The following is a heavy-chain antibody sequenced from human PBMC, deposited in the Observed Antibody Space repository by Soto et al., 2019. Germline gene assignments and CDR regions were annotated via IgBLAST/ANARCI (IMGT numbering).Heavy chain of an antibody. J-gene: IGHJ3*02. V-gene: IGHV3-33*01. CDR1: GFTFSTYG. CDR3: YYYEPQGAAFDI. D-gene: IGHD3-22*01. CDR2: IWHDGSNT. Sequence: GGSLRLSCAASGFTFSTYGMHWVRQAPGKGLEWVAHIWHDGSNTYYTDSVKGRFTISRYNSKNTLYLQMNSLRAPDYYDSSGYYYEPQGAAFDIWGQGTMVTVSS.